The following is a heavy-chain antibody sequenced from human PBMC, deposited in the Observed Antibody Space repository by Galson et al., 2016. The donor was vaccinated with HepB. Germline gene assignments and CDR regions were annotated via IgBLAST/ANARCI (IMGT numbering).Heavy chain of an antibody. CDR1: GFSFSIYA. CDR2: INHSGNT. Sequence: LRLSCAASGFSFSIYAMSWVRQAPGKGLEWIGEINHSGNTIYNPSLKSRVTISLDTPKNLFTLQLSSVTAADTAVYYCARDDFWMDSTLGWGQGTLVTVSS. V-gene: IGHV4-34*01. CDR3: ARDDFWMDSTLG. D-gene: IGHD3-3*01. J-gene: IGHJ4*02.